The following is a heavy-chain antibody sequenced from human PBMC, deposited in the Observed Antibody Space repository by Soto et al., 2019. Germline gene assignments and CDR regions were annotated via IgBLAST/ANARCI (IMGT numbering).Heavy chain of an antibody. CDR3: ARAIGDYGIDA. Sequence: WGSLRLSCAASGFSFSNCWMHLVRQAPGMGLVWVSHINSDGSSTTYADSVKGRFTISRDNAKNTLYLQMNSLRAEDTAVYYCARAIGDYGIDASGKGRTVAVSS. D-gene: IGHD3-22*01. CDR2: INSDGSST. V-gene: IGHV3-74*01. CDR1: GFSFSNCW. J-gene: IGHJ6*04.